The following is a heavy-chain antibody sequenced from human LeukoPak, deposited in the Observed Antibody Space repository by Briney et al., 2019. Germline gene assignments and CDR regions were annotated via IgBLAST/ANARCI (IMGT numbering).Heavy chain of an antibody. CDR2: ISFGDSDS. CDR1: GYSFTSYW. J-gene: IGHJ3*02. V-gene: IGHV5-51*01. Sequence: GESLKISCKGSGYSFTSYWIGWVRQMPGKGLEWMGIISFGDSDSRYSPSFQGQVTISVDKSINTAYLQWSSLKASDTAMYYCARPKGLRPDAFDIWGQGTMVTVSS. CDR3: ARPKGLRPDAFDI.